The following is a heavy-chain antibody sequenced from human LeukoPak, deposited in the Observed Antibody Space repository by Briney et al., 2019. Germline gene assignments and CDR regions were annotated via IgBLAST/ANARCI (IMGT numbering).Heavy chain of an antibody. CDR2: ISADGST. CDR1: GFTFASYA. D-gene: IGHD2-2*01. J-gene: IGHJ5*02. V-gene: IGHV3-23*01. CDR3: VACSSASCYGDRLDP. Sequence: PGGSLRLSCAASGFTFASYAMTWVRQAPGKGLEWVSSISADGSTYYADSVKGRFTISRDNSRDTFFLEMNSLRAEDTALYYCVACSSASCYGDRLDPWGQGTLVTVSS.